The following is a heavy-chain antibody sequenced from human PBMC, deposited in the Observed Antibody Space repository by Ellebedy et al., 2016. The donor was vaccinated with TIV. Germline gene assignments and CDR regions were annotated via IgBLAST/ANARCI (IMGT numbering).Heavy chain of an antibody. V-gene: IGHV4-59*08. CDR3: ARHAATVGNPNRDV. Sequence: SETLSLTCTVSGGSINSFYWSWIRQPPGKGLEWIGYISYSIYYSGSTNYNPSLKSRVTISVDASKNQFSLKLSSVTAADTAVYYCARHAATVGNPNRDVWGRGTTVTVSS. CDR2: ISYSIYYSGST. CDR1: GGSINSFY. J-gene: IGHJ6*03. D-gene: IGHD4-23*01.